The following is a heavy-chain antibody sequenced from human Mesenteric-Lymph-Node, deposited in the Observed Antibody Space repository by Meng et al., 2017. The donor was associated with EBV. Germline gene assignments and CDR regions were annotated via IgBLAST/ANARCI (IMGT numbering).Heavy chain of an antibody. Sequence: QVQPVQAGDGVKKPGSSVKVSCKGSGGTFSSHAFSWVRQAPGQGLEWMGGIVPIFGTTTYAQKFQGRLTITADEATSTAHMELHGLRSDDTALYFCARGAATMPLEYWGQGALVTVSS. D-gene: IGHD5-12*01. CDR1: GGTFSSHA. J-gene: IGHJ4*02. CDR2: IVPIFGTT. CDR3: ARGAATMPLEY. V-gene: IGHV1-69*01.